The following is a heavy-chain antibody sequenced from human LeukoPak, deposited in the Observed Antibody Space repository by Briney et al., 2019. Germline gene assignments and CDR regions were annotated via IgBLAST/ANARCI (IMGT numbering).Heavy chain of an antibody. V-gene: IGHV4-38-2*02. CDR2: IYHTGST. D-gene: IGHD3-22*01. CDR1: DYSISSDYY. J-gene: IGHJ4*02. Sequence: SETLSLTCTVSDYSISSDYYYAWIRQPPGKGLEWIGSIYHTGSTYYNPSLKSRVTISVDTSKNQFSLKLSSVTAADTAVYYCARVGYDSSGLTNLFDYWGQGTLVTVSS. CDR3: ARVGYDSSGLTNLFDY.